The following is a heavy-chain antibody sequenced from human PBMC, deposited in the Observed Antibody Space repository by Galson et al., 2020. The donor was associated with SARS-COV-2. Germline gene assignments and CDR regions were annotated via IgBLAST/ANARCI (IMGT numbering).Heavy chain of an antibody. CDR1: GNTFTAYY. CDR2: INPYSGAT. D-gene: IGHD6-13*01. Sequence: ASVKVSCKASGNTFTAYYMHWVRQAPGQGLEWMGWINPYSGATSYAQKFQGRVTMTRDTSISTAYMYLSSVTSDDTAVYYCARELGTSNSWGYWGQGTLVTVSS. V-gene: IGHV1-2*02. CDR3: ARELGTSNSWGY. J-gene: IGHJ4*02.